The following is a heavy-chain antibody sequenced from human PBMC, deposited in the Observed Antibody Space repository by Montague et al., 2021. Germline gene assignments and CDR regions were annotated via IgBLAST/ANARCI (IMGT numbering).Heavy chain of an antibody. V-gene: IGHV4-34*01. CDR1: GGSFSGYY. D-gene: IGHD3-10*01. J-gene: IGHJ6*03. CDR2: INHSGST. CDR3: ARRGGTMVRGVKGYMDV. Sequence: LSLTCTVYGGSFSGYYWSWIRQPPGKGLEWIGEINHSGSTNYNPSLKSRVTISVDTSKNQFSLKLSSVTAADTAVYYCARRGGTMVRGVKGYMDVWGKGTTVTASS.